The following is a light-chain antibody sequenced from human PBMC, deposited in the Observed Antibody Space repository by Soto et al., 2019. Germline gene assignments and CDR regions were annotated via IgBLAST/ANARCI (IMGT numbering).Light chain of an antibody. CDR2: SNN. Sequence: QSVLTQPPSPSGTPGQRVTISCSGSSSNIGSNTVHWYKQLPGTAPKLLIYSNNQRPSGVTDRFSGSKSGTSASLAISGLQSEVEAEYYCAAWDDSRDVFGTWTKLTVL. CDR3: AAWDDSRDV. CDR1: SSNIGSNT. V-gene: IGLV1-44*01. J-gene: IGLJ1*01.